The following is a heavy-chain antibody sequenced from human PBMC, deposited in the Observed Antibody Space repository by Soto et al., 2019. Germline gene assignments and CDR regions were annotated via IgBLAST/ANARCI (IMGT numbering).Heavy chain of an antibody. Sequence: EVQLVESGGGLVQPGGSLRLSCAASGFTVSSNYMSWVRQAPGKGLEWVSVIYSGGSTYYADSVKGRFTISRDNSKNTLYVQMNSLRAEDTVVYYCARDARYYYGSGRSYYDGMDVWGQGTTVTVSS. V-gene: IGHV3-66*01. CDR3: ARDARYYYGSGRSYYDGMDV. D-gene: IGHD3-10*01. CDR2: IYSGGST. J-gene: IGHJ6*02. CDR1: GFTVSSNY.